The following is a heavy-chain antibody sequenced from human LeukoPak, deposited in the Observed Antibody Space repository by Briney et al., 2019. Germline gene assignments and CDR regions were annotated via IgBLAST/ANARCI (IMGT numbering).Heavy chain of an antibody. CDR3: ATIGTPGLTPDAFDI. Sequence: GGSLRLSCEASGFTFSSYGMHWVRQAPGKGLEWVAFIRYDGSNKYCADSVKGRFTISRDNSKNTLYLQMNSLRAEDTAVYYCATIGTPGLTPDAFDIWGQGTMVTVSS. D-gene: IGHD1/OR15-1a*01. CDR1: GFTFSSYG. CDR2: IRYDGSNK. V-gene: IGHV3-30*02. J-gene: IGHJ3*02.